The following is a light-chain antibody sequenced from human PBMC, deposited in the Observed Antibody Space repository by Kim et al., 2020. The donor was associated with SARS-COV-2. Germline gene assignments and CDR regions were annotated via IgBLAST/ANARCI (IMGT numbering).Light chain of an antibody. CDR2: AKT. CDR1: SLRSYY. Sequence: SVALGQTVRITCQGDSLRSYYASWYQQKPGQSPVLVIYAKTLRPSGIPDRFSGSSSGNTASLTITGAQAEDEADYYCNSRDSTGSHVVFGAGTQLTV. V-gene: IGLV3-19*01. J-gene: IGLJ2*01. CDR3: NSRDSTGSHVV.